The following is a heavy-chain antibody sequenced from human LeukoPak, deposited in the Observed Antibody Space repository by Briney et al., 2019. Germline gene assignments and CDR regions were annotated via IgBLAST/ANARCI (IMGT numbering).Heavy chain of an antibody. V-gene: IGHV3-7*01. CDR3: ARGQRLGS. D-gene: IGHD3-9*01. CDR1: GFIFSDFW. CDR2: IRQDGSEK. J-gene: IGHJ4*02. Sequence: GGSLRLSCVASGFIFSDFWMSWVRQAPGKGLEWVANIRQDGSEKYYVDSVKGRFTISRDNAKNSLYLQMNNLRVEDTAVYFCARGQRLGSWGQGTLVIVSS.